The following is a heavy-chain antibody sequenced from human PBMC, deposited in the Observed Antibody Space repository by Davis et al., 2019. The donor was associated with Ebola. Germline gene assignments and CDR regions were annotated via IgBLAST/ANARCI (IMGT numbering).Heavy chain of an antibody. V-gene: IGHV3-11*04. CDR1: GFTFGDYF. Sequence: PGGSLRLSCAASGFTFGDYFMSWIRQAPGKGLEWVSYISSSGTIIYYADSVKGRFTISRDNAKNSLYLQMSSLRAEDTAVYYCARSGLRAKTIDYWGQGTLVTVSS. CDR2: ISSSGTII. J-gene: IGHJ4*02. CDR3: ARSGLRAKTIDY. D-gene: IGHD3-10*01.